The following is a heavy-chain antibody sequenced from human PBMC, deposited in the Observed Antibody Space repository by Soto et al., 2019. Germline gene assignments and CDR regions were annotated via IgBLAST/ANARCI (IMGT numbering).Heavy chain of an antibody. CDR1: GGTFSRSG. J-gene: IGHJ6*02. D-gene: IGHD2-15*01. CDR2: IVPSVDTT. V-gene: IGHV1-69*18. Sequence: QVQLVQSGTEVKKPGASVKVSCKASGGTFSRSGFHWVRQAPGQGLEWMGMIVPSVDTTNYAQKFQARVTISADQFTRTAYMELRSLRSEDTAVYYCARCPQSPDIADPYAVDVWGQGTRVIVSS. CDR3: ARCPQSPDIADPYAVDV.